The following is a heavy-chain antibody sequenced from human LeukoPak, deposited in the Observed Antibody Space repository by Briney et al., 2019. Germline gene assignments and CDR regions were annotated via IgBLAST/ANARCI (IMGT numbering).Heavy chain of an antibody. J-gene: IGHJ4*02. V-gene: IGHV1-18*01. Sequence: ASVKVSCKASGYTFTSYGISWVRQAPGQGLEWTGWISAYNGNTNYAQKLKGRVTMTTDTSTSTAYMELRRLRSDDTAVYYCAREGSSGSYWGLFDYWGQGTLVTVSS. CDR3: AREGSSGSYWGLFDY. CDR2: ISAYNGNT. CDR1: GYTFTSYG. D-gene: IGHD1-26*01.